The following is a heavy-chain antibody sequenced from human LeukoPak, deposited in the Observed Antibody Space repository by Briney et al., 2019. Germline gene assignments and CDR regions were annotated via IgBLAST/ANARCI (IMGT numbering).Heavy chain of an antibody. CDR2: ISYDGSNK. CDR3: AKAEWELRRPGAFDI. D-gene: IGHD1-26*01. CDR1: GFTFSNYA. V-gene: IGHV3-30*04. J-gene: IGHJ3*02. Sequence: PGRSLRLSCAASGFTFSNYAMHWVRQAPGKGLEWVAVISYDGSNKYYADSVKGRFTISRDNSKNTLYLQMNSLRAEDTAVYYCAKAEWELRRPGAFDIWGQGIMVTVSS.